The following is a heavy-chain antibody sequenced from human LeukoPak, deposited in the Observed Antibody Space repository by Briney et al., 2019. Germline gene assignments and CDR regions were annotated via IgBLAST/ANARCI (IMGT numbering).Heavy chain of an antibody. CDR2: IGTAGDT. V-gene: IGHV3-13*01. J-gene: IGHJ6*02. CDR1: GFTFSSYD. CDR3: ARADTAMALTGMDV. D-gene: IGHD5-18*01. Sequence: GGSLRLSCAASGFTFSSYDMHWVRQAIGKGLEWVSAIGTAGDTYYPGSVKGRFTISRENAKNSLYLQMNSLRAGDTAVYYCARADTAMALTGMDVWGQGTTVTVSS.